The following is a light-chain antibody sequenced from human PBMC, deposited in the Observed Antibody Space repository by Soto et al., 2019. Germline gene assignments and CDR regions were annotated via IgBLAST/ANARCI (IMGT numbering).Light chain of an antibody. CDR2: AAS. V-gene: IGKV1-39*01. CDR3: QQSYSIPLT. J-gene: IGKJ5*01. Sequence: DIQMTQSPPSLSASVGDRVTINCRASQSIGTSLNWYQQKPGTAPKLLIYAASSLQSGVPSRFSGGGSGTDFTLTISSLQPEDFATYYCQQSYSIPLTVGQGTRLEMK. CDR1: QSIGTS.